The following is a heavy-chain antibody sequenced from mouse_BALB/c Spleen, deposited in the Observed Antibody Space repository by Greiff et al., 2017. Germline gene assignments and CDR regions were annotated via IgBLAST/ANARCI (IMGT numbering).Heavy chain of an antibody. D-gene: IGHD1-1*01. CDR3: ARGGYYGSSYGFAY. Sequence: PGQGLEWIGWIYPGDGSTKYNEKFKGKATLTADKSSSTAYMQLSSLTSENSAVYFCARGGYYGSSYGFAYWGQGTLVTVSA. CDR2: IYPGDGST. J-gene: IGHJ3*01. V-gene: IGHV1S56*01.